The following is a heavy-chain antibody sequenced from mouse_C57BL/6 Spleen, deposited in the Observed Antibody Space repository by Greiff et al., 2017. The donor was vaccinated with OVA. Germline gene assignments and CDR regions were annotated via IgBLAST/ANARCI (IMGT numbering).Heavy chain of an antibody. CDR1: GFSLTSYG. J-gene: IGHJ4*01. D-gene: IGHD2-1*01. CDR3: ANTTLDGNYEGGAIDY. Sequence: VQLQQSGPGLVQPSQRLSITCTVSGFSLTSYGVHWVRQSPGTGLEWLGVIWRGGSTDYNAAFMSRLSITKDNSKSQVFSNMNSLQAYTTAIYYCANTTLDGNYEGGAIDYWGQGTSVTVSS. V-gene: IGHV2-5*01. CDR2: IWRGGST.